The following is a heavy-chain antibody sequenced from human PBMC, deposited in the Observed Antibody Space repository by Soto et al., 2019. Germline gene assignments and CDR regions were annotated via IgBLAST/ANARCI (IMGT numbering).Heavy chain of an antibody. CDR3: ARESYGSGISVDYYYYMDV. Sequence: ASVKVSCKASGYTFTSYGISWVRQAPGQGLEWMGWISAYNGNTNYAQKLQGRVTMTTDTSTSTAYMELRSLRSDDTAVYYCARESYGSGISVDYYYYMDVWGKGTTVTVSS. CDR2: ISAYNGNT. V-gene: IGHV1-18*01. J-gene: IGHJ6*03. CDR1: GYTFTSYG. D-gene: IGHD3-10*01.